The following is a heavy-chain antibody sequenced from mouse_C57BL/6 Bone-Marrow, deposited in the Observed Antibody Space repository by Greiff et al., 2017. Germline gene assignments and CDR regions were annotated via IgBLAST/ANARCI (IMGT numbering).Heavy chain of an antibody. V-gene: IGHV5-16*01. J-gene: IGHJ1*03. Sequence: EVKVVESEGGLVQPGSSMKLSCTASGFTFSDYYMAWVRQVPEKGLEWVANINYDGSSTYYLDSLKSRFIILRDNAKNILYLQMSSLKSEDTATYYCARDRPLYDYDEDWYFDVWGTGTTVTVSS. CDR1: GFTFSDYY. CDR2: INYDGSST. CDR3: ARDRPLYDYDEDWYFDV. D-gene: IGHD2-4*01.